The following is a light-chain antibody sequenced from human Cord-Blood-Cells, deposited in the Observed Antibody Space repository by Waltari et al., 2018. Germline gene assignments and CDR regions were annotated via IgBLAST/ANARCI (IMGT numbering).Light chain of an antibody. CDR2: DAS. CDR3: QQYNSYSRT. V-gene: IGKV1-5*01. J-gene: IGKJ1*01. CDR1: QSISSW. Sequence: DLQMTQSPSTLSASEGDRVTITCRASQSISSWLAWYQQKPGKAPKLLIYDASSLESGVPSRFSGSGSGTEFTLTISSLQPDDFATYYCQQYNSYSRTFGQGTKVEIK.